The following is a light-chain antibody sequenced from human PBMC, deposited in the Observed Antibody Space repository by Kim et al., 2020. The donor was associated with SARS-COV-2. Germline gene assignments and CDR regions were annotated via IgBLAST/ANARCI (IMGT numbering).Light chain of an antibody. CDR3: CSYAGSSTLV. Sequence: QSALTQPASVSGSPGQSITISCTGTRSDVGSYNLVSWYQQHPGKASKLMIYEVSKRPSGVSNRFSGSKSGNTASLTISGLQAENEADYYCCSYAGSSTLVFGTGTKVTVL. CDR2: EVS. CDR1: RSDVGSYNL. V-gene: IGLV2-23*02. J-gene: IGLJ1*01.